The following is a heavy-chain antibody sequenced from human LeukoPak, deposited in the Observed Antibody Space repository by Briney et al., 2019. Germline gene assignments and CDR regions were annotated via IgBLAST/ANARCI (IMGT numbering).Heavy chain of an antibody. Sequence: GASVRVSCKASGYTFTDYLINWVRQAPGQGLEWMGWISTYNGNTNYAPKFQGRVTMTTDTSTSTAYMELRTLRSDDTAVYYCARGSSYGEPFDYWGQGTLVTVSS. CDR2: ISTYNGNT. J-gene: IGHJ4*02. CDR3: ARGSSYGEPFDY. D-gene: IGHD5-18*01. CDR1: GYTFTDYL. V-gene: IGHV1-18*01.